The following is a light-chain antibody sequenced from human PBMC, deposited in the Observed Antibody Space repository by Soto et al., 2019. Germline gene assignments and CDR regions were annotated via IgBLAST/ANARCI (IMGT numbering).Light chain of an antibody. J-gene: IGLJ1*01. CDR2: DVT. CDR1: SSDVGAYNY. V-gene: IGLV2-14*03. Sequence: QRVLTQPAYVSGSAGEGSSISCTGTSSDVGAYNYVSWYQQYPGKAPKLMIYDVTSRPSGVSNRFSGSKSGNAASLTISGLQAEDEADYYCCSYTSSSSLVFGTGTKVTVL. CDR3: CSYTSSSSLV.